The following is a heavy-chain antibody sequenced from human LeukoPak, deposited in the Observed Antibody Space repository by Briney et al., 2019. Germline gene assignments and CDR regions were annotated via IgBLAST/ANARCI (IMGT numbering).Heavy chain of an antibody. J-gene: IGHJ4*02. CDR2: ISGSGGST. CDR3: AKDLDYYDRVFDY. CDR1: GFTFSSYA. V-gene: IGHV3-23*01. Sequence: PGGSLRLSCAASGFTFSSYAMSWVRQAPGKGLEWFSAISGSGGSTYYADSVKGRFTISRDNSKNTLYLQMNSLRAEDTAVYYCAKDLDYYDRVFDYWGQGTLVTVSS. D-gene: IGHD3-22*01.